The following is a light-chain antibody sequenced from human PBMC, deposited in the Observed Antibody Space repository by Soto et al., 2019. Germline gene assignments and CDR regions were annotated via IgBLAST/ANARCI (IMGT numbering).Light chain of an antibody. CDR2: GAS. Sequence: EIVLTQSPGTLSLSPGERATLSCRASQSVSSSYLAWYQQKPGQAPRLLISGASSRATGIPDRFSGSGSGTDFTLTISRLEPEDFAVYYCQQYGNSPPWTFGRGNKVEIK. V-gene: IGKV3-20*01. CDR3: QQYGNSPPWT. CDR1: QSVSSSY. J-gene: IGKJ1*01.